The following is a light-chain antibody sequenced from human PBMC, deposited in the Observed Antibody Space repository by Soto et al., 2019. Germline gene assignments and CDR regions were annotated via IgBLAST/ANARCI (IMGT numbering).Light chain of an antibody. CDR1: QTIRSN. J-gene: IGKJ4*01. CDR3: QQYNDWPPVT. Sequence: EVVMTQSPATLSVSPGERATVSCRASQTIRSNLAWYQQKPGQAPRLLIYAASTRATGIPARFSGSGSGTKFTLTISSLQSEDSAVYYCQQYNDWPPVTFGGGTKVDIK. CDR2: AAS. V-gene: IGKV3-15*01.